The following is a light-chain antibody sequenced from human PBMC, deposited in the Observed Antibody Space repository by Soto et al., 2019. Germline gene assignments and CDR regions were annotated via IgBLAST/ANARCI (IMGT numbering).Light chain of an antibody. CDR1: SSNIGKNY. CDR3: GTWDTSLSAVV. J-gene: IGLJ2*01. V-gene: IGLV1-51*01. CDR2: DNN. Sequence: QSVLTQPPSVSAAPGQKVTISCSGSSSNIGKNYVSWYQRLPGTAPKLPIYDNNERSSVIPDRFSGSKSGTSATLGIAGLQTGDEADYYCGTWDTSLSAVVFGGGTKLTVL.